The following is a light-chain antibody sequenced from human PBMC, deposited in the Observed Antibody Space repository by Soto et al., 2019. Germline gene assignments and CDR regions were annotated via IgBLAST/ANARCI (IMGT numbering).Light chain of an antibody. CDR1: QSVGSN. Sequence: EIVMTHSVATVSVSPGERATLSCRASQSVGSNLAWYQQKPGQAPRLLIYGASSRATGIPDRFSGSGSGTDFTLTISRLEPEDFAVYYCQQYGSSPSITFGQGTRLEIK. J-gene: IGKJ5*01. CDR3: QQYGSSPSIT. CDR2: GAS. V-gene: IGKV3-20*01.